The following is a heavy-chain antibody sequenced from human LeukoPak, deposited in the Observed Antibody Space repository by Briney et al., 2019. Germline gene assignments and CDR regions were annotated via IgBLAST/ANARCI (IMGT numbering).Heavy chain of an antibody. CDR1: GYTFTSYY. D-gene: IGHD3-16*01. Sequence: ASVKVSCKASGYTFTSYYMHWVRQAPGQGLEWMGIINPSGGSTSYAQKFQGRVTMIRDTSTSTVYMELSSLRSEDTAVYYCARDSRTWGVHYWGQGTLVTVSS. CDR2: INPSGGST. J-gene: IGHJ4*02. CDR3: ARDSRTWGVHY. V-gene: IGHV1-46*01.